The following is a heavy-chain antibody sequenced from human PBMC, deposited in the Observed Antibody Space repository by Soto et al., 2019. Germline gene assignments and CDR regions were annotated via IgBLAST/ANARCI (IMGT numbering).Heavy chain of an antibody. D-gene: IGHD4-17*01. J-gene: IGHJ6*02. Sequence: SETLSLTCSVSGASIRNYYWHWVRQLPGKGLEWIGYVYTPDYTRYNSSLKSRVTISVDTSKNQFSLRLNSVTAADTAVYYCARRTVTTIYYYGMDVWGQGTTVTVSS. V-gene: IGHV4-59*01. CDR1: GASIRNYY. CDR2: VYTPDYT. CDR3: ARRTVTTIYYYGMDV.